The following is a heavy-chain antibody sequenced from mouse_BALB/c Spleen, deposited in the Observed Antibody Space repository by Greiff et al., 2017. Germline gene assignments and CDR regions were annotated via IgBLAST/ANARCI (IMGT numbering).Heavy chain of an antibody. D-gene: IGHD2-14*01. Sequence: DVQLQESGPGLVKPSQSLSLTCSVTGYSITSGYYWNWIRQFPGNKLEWMGYISYDGSNNYNPSLKNRISITRDTSKNQFFLKLNSVTTEDTATYYCARYRYDAMDYWGQGTSVTVSS. CDR3: ARYRYDAMDY. V-gene: IGHV3-6*02. J-gene: IGHJ4*01. CDR1: GYSITSGYY. CDR2: ISYDGSN.